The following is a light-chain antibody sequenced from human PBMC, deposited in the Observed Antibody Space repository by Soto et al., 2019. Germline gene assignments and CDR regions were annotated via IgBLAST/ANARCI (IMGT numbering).Light chain of an antibody. V-gene: IGLV2-14*01. CDR2: EVS. Sequence: QSVLTQPASVSGSPGQTITISCTGTSSDIGAYTRVSWYQQPPGTAPKLIIFEVSYRPSGVSIRFSGSKSGNTAYLTISGLQAEDEADYFCNSYTTSSTYVFGTGTKVTVL. CDR3: NSYTTSSTYV. J-gene: IGLJ1*01. CDR1: SSDIGAYTR.